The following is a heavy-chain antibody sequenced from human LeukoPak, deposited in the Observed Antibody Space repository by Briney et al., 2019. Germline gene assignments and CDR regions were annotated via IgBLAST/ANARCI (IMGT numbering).Heavy chain of an antibody. CDR1: GFTFSTFA. V-gene: IGHV3-23*01. D-gene: IGHD2-8*02. J-gene: IGHJ4*02. CDR3: ATYRQVLLPFES. Sequence: GGSLRLSCAASGFTFSTFAMIRVRQPPGKGLEWVSSIFPSGGEIHYADSVRGRFTISRDNSKSTLSLQMNSLRAEDTAIYYCATYRQVLLPFESWGQGTLVTVSS. CDR2: IFPSGGEI.